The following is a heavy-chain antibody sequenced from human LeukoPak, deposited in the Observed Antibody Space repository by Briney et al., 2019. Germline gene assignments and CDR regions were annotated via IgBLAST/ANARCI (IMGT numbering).Heavy chain of an antibody. Sequence: GGSLRLSCAASGFTFSTYWMGWVRQAPGKGLECVSVIYPGGSTYYADSVKGRFTISRDNSRNTLYLQMNSLRAEDTAVYYCVRDYGGSWGQGTLVTVSS. CDR3: VRDYGGS. J-gene: IGHJ5*02. CDR2: IYPGGST. CDR1: GFTFSTYW. D-gene: IGHD4-17*01. V-gene: IGHV3-66*01.